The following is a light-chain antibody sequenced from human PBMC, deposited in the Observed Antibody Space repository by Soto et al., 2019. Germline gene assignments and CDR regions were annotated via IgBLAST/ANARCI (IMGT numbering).Light chain of an antibody. CDR3: ASYTTTSTVL. CDR2: EVT. Sequence: QSALTQPASVSGSPGRSLTISCTGTNSDIGAYNYVSWYQQHPGKAPKLIIYEVTNRPSGISNRFSGSKSGNTASLTISGLQAEDEADYYCASYTTTSTVLFGGGTKLTVL. J-gene: IGLJ2*01. CDR1: NSDIGAYNY. V-gene: IGLV2-14*01.